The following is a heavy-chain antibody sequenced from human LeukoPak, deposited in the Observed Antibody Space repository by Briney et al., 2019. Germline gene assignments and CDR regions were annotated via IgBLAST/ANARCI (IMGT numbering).Heavy chain of an antibody. CDR2: ISGSGGST. CDR1: GFTFSSYG. Sequence: GGSLRLSCAASGFTFSSYGMSWVRQAPGKGLEWVSAISGSGGSTYYADSVKGRFTISRDNSKNTLYLQMNSLRAEDTAVYYCAKDRAAAGENWFDPWGQGTLVTVSS. J-gene: IGHJ5*02. CDR3: AKDRAAAGENWFDP. V-gene: IGHV3-23*01. D-gene: IGHD6-13*01.